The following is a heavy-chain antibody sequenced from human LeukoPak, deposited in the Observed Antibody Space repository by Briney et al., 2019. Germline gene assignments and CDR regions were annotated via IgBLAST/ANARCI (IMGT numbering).Heavy chain of an antibody. D-gene: IGHD2-2*02. CDR2: IYYSGNT. CDR1: GGSIGSYY. CDR3: ARVIGYCSSTSCYRVCYGMDV. Sequence: SETLSLTCIVSGGSIGSYYWSWIRQPPGKGLEWIGYIYYSGNTNYNPSLKSRVTILLDTSKNQFSLKLSSVTAADTAVYYCARVIGYCSSTSCYRVCYGMDVWGQGTTVTVSS. J-gene: IGHJ6*02. V-gene: IGHV4-59*01.